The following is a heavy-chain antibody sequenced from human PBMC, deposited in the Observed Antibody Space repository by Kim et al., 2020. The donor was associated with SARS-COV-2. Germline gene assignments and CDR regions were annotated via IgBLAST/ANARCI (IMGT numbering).Heavy chain of an antibody. D-gene: IGHD6-19*01. V-gene: IGHV1-69*13. Sequence: SVKVSCKASGGTFSSYAISWVRQAPGQGLEWMGGIIPIFGTANYAQKFQGRVTITADESTSTAYMELSSLRSEDTAVYYCARDRPGDSSGWYGVYFDYWGQGTLVTVSS. CDR1: GGTFSSYA. CDR2: IIPIFGTA. CDR3: ARDRPGDSSGWYGVYFDY. J-gene: IGHJ4*02.